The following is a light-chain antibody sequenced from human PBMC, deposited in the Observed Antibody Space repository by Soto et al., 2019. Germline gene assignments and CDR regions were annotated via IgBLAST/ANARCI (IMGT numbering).Light chain of an antibody. V-gene: IGKV3-20*01. J-gene: IGKJ4*01. CDR2: GAS. Sequence: EIVLTQSPGTLSLSTGERATLSCRASQSVSSTYLAWYQQKPGQAPRLLIYGASSRATGIPDRFSGSGSGTDFTRTISRLEPEDFAVYYCQQYGSSPALTFGGGTKVEIK. CDR1: QSVSSTY. CDR3: QQYGSSPALT.